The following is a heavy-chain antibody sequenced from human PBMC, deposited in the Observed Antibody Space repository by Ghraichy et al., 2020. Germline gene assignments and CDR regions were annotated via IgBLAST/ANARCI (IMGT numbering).Heavy chain of an antibody. V-gene: IGHV3-74*01. D-gene: IGHD1-1*01. CDR3: ARDGEGPLDLDY. CDR2: IKTDGITT. J-gene: IGHJ4*02. Sequence: GGSLRLSCAASGFTFSTYWMHWVRQAPGKGLVWVSHIKTDGITTTYADSVKGRFTISGDNAKNTLYLQMNSLGAEDTAVYYCARDGEGPLDLDYWGQGTLVTVSS. CDR1: GFTFSTYW.